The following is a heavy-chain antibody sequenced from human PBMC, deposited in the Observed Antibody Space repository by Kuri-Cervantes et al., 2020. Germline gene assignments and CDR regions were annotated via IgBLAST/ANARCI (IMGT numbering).Heavy chain of an antibody. D-gene: IGHD6-13*01. CDR3: ARGEYSSSWSNFYYYYYGMDV. J-gene: IGHJ6*02. CDR2: MNPNSGNT. CDR1: GYTFTSYD. Sequence: ASVKVSCKASGYTFTSYDINWVRQATGQGLEWMGWMNPNSGNTGYAQKFQGRVTMTRNTSISTAYMELSSLRSEDTAVYYCARGEYSSSWSNFYYYYYGMDVWGQGTTVTVSS. V-gene: IGHV1-8*01.